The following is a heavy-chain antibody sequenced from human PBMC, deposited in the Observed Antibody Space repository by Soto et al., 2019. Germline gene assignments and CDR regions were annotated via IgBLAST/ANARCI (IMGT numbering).Heavy chain of an antibody. D-gene: IGHD2-2*01. V-gene: IGHV5-51*01. CDR1: GYRFNNYW. CDR3: ARDYCGGTTCYEFGC. Sequence: GESLKISCKGSGYRFNNYWIGWVRQMPGKGLEWMGIIYPGDSDTRYSPSFQGQVTISADKSINTASLQWSSLKPSDTAMSYCARDYCGGTTCYEFGCWGQGTQVTVS. CDR2: IYPGDSDT. J-gene: IGHJ4*02.